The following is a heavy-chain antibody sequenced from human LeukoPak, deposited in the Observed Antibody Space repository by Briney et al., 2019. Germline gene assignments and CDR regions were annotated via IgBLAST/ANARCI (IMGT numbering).Heavy chain of an antibody. CDR1: GFTFGSYA. Sequence: PGGSLRLSCAASGFTFGSYAMSWVRQAPGKGLEWVSAISGSGGSTYYADSVKGRFTISRDNSKNTLYLQMNSLRAEDTAVYYCAKDFAYCGGDCYSGWFDPWGQGTLVTVSS. CDR3: AKDFAYCGGDCYSGWFDP. D-gene: IGHD2-21*02. J-gene: IGHJ5*02. CDR2: ISGSGGST. V-gene: IGHV3-23*01.